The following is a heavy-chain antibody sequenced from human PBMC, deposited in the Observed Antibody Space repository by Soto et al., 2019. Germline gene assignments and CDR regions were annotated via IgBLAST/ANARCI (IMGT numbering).Heavy chain of an antibody. Sequence: GGSLRLSCAASGFTFSSYGMHWVRQAPGKGLEWVAVIWYDGSNKYYADSVKGRFTISRDNSKNTLYLQMNSLRAEDTAVYYCARDKGRDGYNYWYYYYYGMDVWGQGTTVTVSS. V-gene: IGHV3-33*01. CDR2: IWYDGSNK. J-gene: IGHJ6*02. CDR1: GFTFSSYG. CDR3: ARDKGRDGYNYWYYYYYGMDV. D-gene: IGHD5-12*01.